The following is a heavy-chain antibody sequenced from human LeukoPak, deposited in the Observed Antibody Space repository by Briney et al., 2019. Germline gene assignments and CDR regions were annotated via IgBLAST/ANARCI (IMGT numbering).Heavy chain of an antibody. CDR2: ISSSSSYI. CDR1: GFTFSSYS. D-gene: IGHD3-22*01. J-gene: IGHJ4*02. CDR3: ARDPNHYYDSSGDY. V-gene: IGHV3-21*01. Sequence: AGGSLRLSCAASGFTFSSYSMNWVRQAPGKGLEWVSSISSSSSYIYYADSVKGRFTISRGNAKNSLYLQMNSLRAEDTAVYYCARDPNHYYDSSGDYWGQGTLVTVSS.